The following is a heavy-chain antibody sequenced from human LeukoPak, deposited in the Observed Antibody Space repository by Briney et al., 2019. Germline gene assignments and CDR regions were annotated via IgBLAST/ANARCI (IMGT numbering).Heavy chain of an antibody. V-gene: IGHV1-24*01. D-gene: IGHD3-16*01. CDR3: ASADPRLYTIRYFEY. J-gene: IGHJ4*02. CDR2: FDPEDGET. CDR1: GYTLTELS. Sequence: GASVKVSCKVSGYTLTELSMHWVRQAPGKGLEWMGGFDPEDGETIYAQKFQGRVTMIEDTSTDTAYMELSSLRSEDTAVYYCASADPRLYTIRYFEYWGQGTLVTVSS.